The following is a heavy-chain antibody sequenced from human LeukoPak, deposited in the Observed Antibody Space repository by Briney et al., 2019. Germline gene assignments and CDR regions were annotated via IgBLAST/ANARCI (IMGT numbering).Heavy chain of an antibody. CDR2: ISYDGRYQ. Sequence: GRSLRLSCAASGFSFNSYAMHWVRQAPGKGLEWVAVISYDGRYQYSADSVRGRFTVSRDNSRNTMSLQMNSLRAGDTAVYYCARDLAVGWSYYGMDVWGQGTTVIVSS. V-gene: IGHV3-30*04. CDR1: GFSFNSYA. J-gene: IGHJ6*02. D-gene: IGHD6-19*01. CDR3: ARDLAVGWSYYGMDV.